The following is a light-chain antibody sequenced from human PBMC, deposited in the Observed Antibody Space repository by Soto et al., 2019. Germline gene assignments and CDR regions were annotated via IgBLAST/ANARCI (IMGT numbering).Light chain of an antibody. J-gene: IGKJ2*01. CDR1: QSISSSY. CDR3: QQYGISSHT. V-gene: IGKV3-20*01. Sequence: EVVLTQSPGTLSLSPGERATLSCRASQSISSSYLAWYQQRPGQAPRLLIHGASSRATGIPDRFSGRGSGTDFTLTISRLEPEDFAVYYCQQYGISSHTFGQGTKLEIK. CDR2: GAS.